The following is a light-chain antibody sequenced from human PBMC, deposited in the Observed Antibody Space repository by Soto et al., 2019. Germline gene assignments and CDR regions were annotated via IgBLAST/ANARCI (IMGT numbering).Light chain of an antibody. CDR3: QQYNNWWT. J-gene: IGKJ1*01. CDR1: QSISSN. V-gene: IGKV3-15*01. CDR2: GAS. Sequence: ETVMTQSPATLSVSPGERATLSCRASQSISSNLAWYQQKPGQAPRLLIFGASTRATGIPARFSGSGSGTEFTLTISSLQSEDFAVYCCQQYNNWWTFGQGTKVEFK.